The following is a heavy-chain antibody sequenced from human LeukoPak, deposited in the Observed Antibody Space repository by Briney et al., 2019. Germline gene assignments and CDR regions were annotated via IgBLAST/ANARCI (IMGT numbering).Heavy chain of an antibody. V-gene: IGHV3-23*01. CDR1: GFTFRNYA. Sequence: PGGSLRLSCAASGFTFRNYAMTWVRQAPGMGLEWVSAITGSGGSADSADSVKGRFSIFRDNSKNTLYLQMNRLRGEDTAVYYCAKGRYYDSSDYYDWYFDLWGRGTLVTVSS. D-gene: IGHD3-22*01. J-gene: IGHJ2*01. CDR2: ITGSGGSA. CDR3: AKGRYYDSSDYYDWYFDL.